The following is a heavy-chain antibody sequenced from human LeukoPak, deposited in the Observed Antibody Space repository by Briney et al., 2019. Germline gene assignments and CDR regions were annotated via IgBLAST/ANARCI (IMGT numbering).Heavy chain of an antibody. CDR3: ARDDGGRYFFDY. Sequence: GGSLRLSCAASGFTFSRYSMNWVRQAPGKALEWVSYISSSSGIIYYADSVKGRFTISRDNANNSVSLQMNSLRAEDTAVYYCARDDGGRYFFDYWGQGTLVTVSS. J-gene: IGHJ4*02. CDR2: ISSSSGII. D-gene: IGHD4-23*01. V-gene: IGHV3-48*01. CDR1: GFTFSRYS.